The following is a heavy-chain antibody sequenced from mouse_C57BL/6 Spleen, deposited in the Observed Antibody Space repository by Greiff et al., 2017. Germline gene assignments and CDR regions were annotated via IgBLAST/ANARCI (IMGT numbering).Heavy chain of an antibody. CDR1: GYTFTEYT. D-gene: IGHD1-1*01. Sequence: VKVVESGAELVKPGASVKLSCKASGYTFTEYTIHWVKRRSGQGLEWIGWFYPGSGSIKYNEKFKDKATLTADKSSSTVYMELSRLTSEESAVYFCARHALYGTPDYWGQGTTLTVSS. J-gene: IGHJ2*01. CDR3: ARHALYGTPDY. V-gene: IGHV1-62-2*01. CDR2: FYPGSGSI.